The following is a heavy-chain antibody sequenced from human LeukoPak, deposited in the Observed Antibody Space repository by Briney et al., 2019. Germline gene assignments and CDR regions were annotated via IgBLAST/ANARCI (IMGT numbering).Heavy chain of an antibody. CDR3: ARGGWLQPHNY. CDR1: GGSISSGDYY. V-gene: IGHV4-30-4*01. D-gene: IGHD5-24*01. Sequence: SETLSLTCTVSGGSISSGDYYWSWIRQPPGKGLEWIGYIYYSGSTYYNPSLRSRVTISVDTSKNQFSLKLSSVTAADTAVYYCARGGWLQPHNYWGQGTLVTVSS. CDR2: IYYSGST. J-gene: IGHJ4*02.